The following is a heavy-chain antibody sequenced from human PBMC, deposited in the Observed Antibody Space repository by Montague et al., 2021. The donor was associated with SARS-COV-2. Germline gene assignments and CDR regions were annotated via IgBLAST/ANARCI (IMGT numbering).Heavy chain of an antibody. V-gene: IGHV4-34*01. CDR2: SNHRGST. D-gene: IGHD3-22*01. CDR3: ARGILSINMAVVVLLGGSYYFDY. CDR1: GGSFSNYY. Sequence: SETLSLTCAVYGGSFSNYYWSWIRQPPGKGLEWIGDSNHRGSTNYNPSLKSRVTISVDTSKNQFSLKLNSVTAADTAVYYCARGILSINMAVVVLLGGSYYFDYWGQGTLVAVSS. J-gene: IGHJ4*02.